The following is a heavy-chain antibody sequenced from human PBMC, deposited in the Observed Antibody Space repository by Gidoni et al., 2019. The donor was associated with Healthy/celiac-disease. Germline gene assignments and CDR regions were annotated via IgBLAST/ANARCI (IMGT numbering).Heavy chain of an antibody. CDR2: IWYDGSNK. Sequence: QVQLVESGGGVVQPGRSLRLPCAASGFTFSSSGMNWVRQAPGKGLGWVAVIWYDGSNKYYADSVKGRFTISRDNSKNTLYLQMNSLRAEDTAVYYCARGGSSGWYDSGYYGMDVWGQGTTVTVSS. CDR1: GFTFSSSG. D-gene: IGHD6-19*01. CDR3: ARGGSSGWYDSGYYGMDV. V-gene: IGHV3-33*01. J-gene: IGHJ6*02.